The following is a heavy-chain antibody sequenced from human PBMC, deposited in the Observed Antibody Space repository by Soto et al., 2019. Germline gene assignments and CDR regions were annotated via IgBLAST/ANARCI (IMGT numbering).Heavy chain of an antibody. J-gene: IGHJ3*02. Sequence: SVKVSCKASGGTFSSYAISWVRQAPGQGLEWMGGIIPIFGTANYAQKFQGRVTITADESTSTAYMELSSLRSEDTAVYYCARIEDYYDSSGDRGAFDIWGQGTMVTVSS. CDR2: IIPIFGTA. V-gene: IGHV1-69*13. CDR1: GGTFSSYA. D-gene: IGHD3-22*01. CDR3: ARIEDYYDSSGDRGAFDI.